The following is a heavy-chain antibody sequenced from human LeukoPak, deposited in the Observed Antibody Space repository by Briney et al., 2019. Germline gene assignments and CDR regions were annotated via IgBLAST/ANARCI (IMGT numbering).Heavy chain of an antibody. D-gene: IGHD3-3*01. J-gene: IGHJ4*02. Sequence: GGSLRLSCAASGFTFSSYSMTWVRQTPGKGLEWVSYISPITSTKYYADSVEGRFTISRDDARNSLSLQMDSLRAEDTAVYYCARESDKHYDFWSGYLALDYWAREPWSPSPQ. CDR2: ISPITSTK. V-gene: IGHV3-48*04. CDR1: GFTFSSYS. CDR3: ARESDKHYDFWSGYLALDY.